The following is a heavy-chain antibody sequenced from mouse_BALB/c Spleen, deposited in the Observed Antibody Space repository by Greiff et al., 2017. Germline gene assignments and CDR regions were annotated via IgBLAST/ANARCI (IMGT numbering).Heavy chain of an antibody. Sequence: EVKLVESGGGLVQPGGSLRLSCATSGFTFTDYYMSWVRQPPGKALEWLGFIRNKANGYTTEYSASVKGRFTISRDNSQSILYLQMNTLRAEDSATYYCARAHYYGSSYAMDYWGQGTSVTVSS. CDR3: ARAHYYGSSYAMDY. CDR1: GFTFTDYY. V-gene: IGHV7-3*02. J-gene: IGHJ4*01. CDR2: IRNKANGYTT. D-gene: IGHD1-1*01.